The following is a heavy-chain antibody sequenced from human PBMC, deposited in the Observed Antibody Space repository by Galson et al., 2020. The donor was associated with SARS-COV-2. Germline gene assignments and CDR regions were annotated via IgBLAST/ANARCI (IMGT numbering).Heavy chain of an antibody. CDR2: ISHSGST. CDR1: GGSFSGHY. CDR3: ARASRPPVVSVFIGGPNNFDY. Sequence: SQASETLSLTCAVYGGSFSGHYWNWIRQSPGKGLQWIGEISHSGSTEYISSLRSRVTMSVDRSKNQFSLRLRSVTAADTAVYYCARASRPPVVSVFIGGPNNFDYWGQGTLVTVSS. J-gene: IGHJ4*02. V-gene: IGHV4-34*01. D-gene: IGHD2-15*01.